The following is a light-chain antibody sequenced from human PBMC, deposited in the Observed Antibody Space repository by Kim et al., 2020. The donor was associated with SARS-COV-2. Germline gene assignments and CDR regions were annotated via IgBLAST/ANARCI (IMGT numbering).Light chain of an antibody. Sequence: TLALAPGKRATLSCRASQSVSSSYLAWYQQKPGQAPRLLIYGASSRATGIPDRFSGSGSGTDFTLTISRLEPEDFAVYYCQQKRTFGQGTKVDIK. J-gene: IGKJ1*01. CDR2: GAS. CDR3: QQKRT. V-gene: IGKV3-20*01. CDR1: QSVSSSY.